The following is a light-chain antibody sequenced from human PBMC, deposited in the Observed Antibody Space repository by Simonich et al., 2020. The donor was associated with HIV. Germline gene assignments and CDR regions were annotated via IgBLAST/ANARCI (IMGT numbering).Light chain of an antibody. CDR1: QSISDL. CDR2: EAS. V-gene: IGKV1-5*03. J-gene: IGKJ2*01. Sequence: DIQMTQSPSTLSASVGNRVTIPCRASQSISDLLAWYQQKPGKAPKRLVHEASSLERGCPSRFSGSGSGTEFTLTIRSLQPDDFATYYCQQYNSYPYTFGQGTKLEIK. CDR3: QQYNSYPYT.